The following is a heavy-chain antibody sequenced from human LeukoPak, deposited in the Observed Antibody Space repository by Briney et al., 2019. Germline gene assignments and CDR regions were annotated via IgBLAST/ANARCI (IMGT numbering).Heavy chain of an antibody. CDR2: ISAYNGNT. J-gene: IGHJ4*02. Sequence: ASVKVSCKASGYNFISSGVTWVRQAPGQGLEWMGWISAYNGNTNYAQKLQGRVTMTTDTSTSTAYMEMRSLSSDDTAVYYCARDGSRKIDYWGQGTLVTVSS. CDR1: GYNFISSG. V-gene: IGHV1-18*04. D-gene: IGHD1-1*01. CDR3: ARDGSRKIDY.